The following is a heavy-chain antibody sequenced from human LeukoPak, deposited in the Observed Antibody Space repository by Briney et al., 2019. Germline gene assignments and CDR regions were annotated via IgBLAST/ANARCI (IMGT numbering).Heavy chain of an antibody. Sequence: GGSLRLSCAASGFTVNSDYMTWVRQAPGKGLEWVSVIYNTGGTYYADSVKGRFTISRDNAKNTLYLQMNSLRAEDTAVYYCASPEFDYWGQGTLVTVSS. CDR3: ASPEFDY. CDR2: IYNTGGT. CDR1: GFTVNSDY. V-gene: IGHV3-66*01. J-gene: IGHJ4*02.